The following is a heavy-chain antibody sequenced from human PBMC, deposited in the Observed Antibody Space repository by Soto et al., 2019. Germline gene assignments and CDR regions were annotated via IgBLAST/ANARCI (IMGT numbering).Heavy chain of an antibody. CDR3: ARLYCSSTSCYMWFAP. CDR1: GYSFTSYW. J-gene: IGHJ5*02. V-gene: IGHV5-10-1*01. CDR2: IDPSDSYT. D-gene: IGHD2-2*02. Sequence: GESLKISCKGSGYSFTSYWISWVRQMPGKGLEWMGRIDPSDSYTNYSPSFQGHVTISADKSISTAYLQWSSLKASDTAMYYCARLYCSSTSCYMWFAPWGQGTLVTVS.